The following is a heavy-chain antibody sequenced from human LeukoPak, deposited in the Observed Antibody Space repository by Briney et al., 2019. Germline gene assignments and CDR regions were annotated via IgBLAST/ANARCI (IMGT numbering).Heavy chain of an antibody. CDR3: ARSGGLYTSTWYFNR. D-gene: IGHD6-13*01. V-gene: IGHV4-59*01. J-gene: IGHJ1*01. CDR1: GGSISSYY. Sequence: KTSETLSLTCTVSGGSISSYYSSWIRQPPGKGLEWIGYIDYSGSTIHNPSLKSRVTISVNTSKNQFSLQLTSVTAADTAVYYCARSGGLYTSTWYFNRWGQGTLVTVSS. CDR2: IDYSGST.